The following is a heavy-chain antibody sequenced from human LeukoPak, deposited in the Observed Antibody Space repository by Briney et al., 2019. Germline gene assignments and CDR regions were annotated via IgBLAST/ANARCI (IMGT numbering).Heavy chain of an antibody. CDR2: ISSSGSPI. Sequence: GGSLRLSCAASGFTFSSYSMNWVRQAPGKGLEWVSYISSSGSPIYYADSVKGRFTISRDNAKNSLYLQMNSLRAEDTAVYYCARVAPHSSSWHYYFDYWGQGTLVTVSS. CDR1: GFTFSSYS. D-gene: IGHD6-13*01. J-gene: IGHJ4*02. CDR3: ARVAPHSSSWHYYFDY. V-gene: IGHV3-48*04.